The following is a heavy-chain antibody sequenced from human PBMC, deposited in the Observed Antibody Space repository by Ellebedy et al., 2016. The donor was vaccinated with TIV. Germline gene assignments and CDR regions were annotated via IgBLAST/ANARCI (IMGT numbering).Heavy chain of an antibody. V-gene: IGHV3-21*04. D-gene: IGHD2-2*01. J-gene: IGHJ4*02. Sequence: PGGSLRLSCAASGFTFSSYSMNWVRQAPGKGLEWVSSISSSSSYIYYADSVKGRFTISRDNSKNTLYLQMNSLRAEDTAVYYCAKGAMGGLFDYWGQGTLVTVSS. CDR2: ISSSSSYI. CDR1: GFTFSSYS. CDR3: AKGAMGGLFDY.